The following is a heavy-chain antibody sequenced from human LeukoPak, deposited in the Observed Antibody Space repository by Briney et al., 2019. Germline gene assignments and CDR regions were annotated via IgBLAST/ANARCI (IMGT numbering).Heavy chain of an antibody. CDR3: ARDARGFFARGAFDY. V-gene: IGHV3-53*01. D-gene: IGHD3-3*01. CDR1: GFTVSSNY. Sequence: HPGGSLRLSCAASGFTVSSNYMSWVRQAPGKGLEWVSVIYSGGSTYYADSVKGRFTISRDNSKNTLYLQMNSLRAEDTAVYYCARDARGFFARGAFDYWGQGTLVTVSS. J-gene: IGHJ4*02. CDR2: IYSGGST.